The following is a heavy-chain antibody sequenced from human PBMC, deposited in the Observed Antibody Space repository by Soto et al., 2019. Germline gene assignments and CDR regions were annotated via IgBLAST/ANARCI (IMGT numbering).Heavy chain of an antibody. CDR3: ARDSGAYTD. Sequence: ASVKVSCKASGYVYDSYVIGWVRQAPGQGLEFVGWVSAYNGDTKYAQKFQDRVLMTTDKSTSTAYMELTSLTSDDTAVYYCARDSGAYTDWGQGTLVTVSS. D-gene: IGHD1-26*01. CDR2: VSAYNGDT. V-gene: IGHV1-18*01. CDR1: GYVYDSYV. J-gene: IGHJ4*02.